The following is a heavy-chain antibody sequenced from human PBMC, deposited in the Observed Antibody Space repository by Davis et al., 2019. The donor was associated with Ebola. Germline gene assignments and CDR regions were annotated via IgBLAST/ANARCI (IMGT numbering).Heavy chain of an antibody. CDR2: INPSGGST. J-gene: IGHJ4*02. CDR3: ARGPYSSSFDY. V-gene: IGHV1-46*01. D-gene: IGHD6-6*01. CDR1: GYTFTSYY. Sequence: AASVKVSCKASGYTFTSYYMHWVRQAPGQGLEWMGIINPSGGSTSYAQKFQGRVTITADKSTSTAYMELSSLRSEDTAVYYCARGPYSSSFDYWGQGTLVTVSS.